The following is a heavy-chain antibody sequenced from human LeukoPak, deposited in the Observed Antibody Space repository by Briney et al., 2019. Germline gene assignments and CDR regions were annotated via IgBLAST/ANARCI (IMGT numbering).Heavy chain of an antibody. CDR3: AKGSEWLLTSGFDY. V-gene: IGHV3-9*01. CDR2: ISWNSGSI. Sequence: GGSLRLSCAPSGFTFYDFAMHCGPRAPGGGREWVSGISWNSGSIRYAHSVKGRVTISRDNAKNSLYLQMNSVRAEDTAVYYCAKGSEWLLTSGFDYWGQGTLVTVSS. J-gene: IGHJ4*02. D-gene: IGHD3-3*01. CDR1: GFTFYDFA.